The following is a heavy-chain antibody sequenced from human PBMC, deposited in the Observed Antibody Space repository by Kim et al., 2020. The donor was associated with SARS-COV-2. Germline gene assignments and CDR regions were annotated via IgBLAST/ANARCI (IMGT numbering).Heavy chain of an antibody. CDR2: IRGKANSYAT. CDR1: GFSFSDSA. J-gene: IGHJ3*02. V-gene: IGHV3-73*01. Sequence: GGSLRLSCAASGFSFSDSAMHWVRQASGKGLEWVGRIRGKANSYATTYAASGKGRFPSSKDNSKMAPHLKRNSRETKATAEYAGILVLGPPLAFWVAFY. CDR3: ILVLGPPLAFWVAFY. D-gene: IGHD3-3*01.